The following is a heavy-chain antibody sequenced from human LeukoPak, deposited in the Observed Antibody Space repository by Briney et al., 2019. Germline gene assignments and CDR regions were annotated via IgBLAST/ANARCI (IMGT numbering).Heavy chain of an antibody. CDR3: ASPSPLDILTGYSLGY. D-gene: IGHD3-9*01. Sequence: PGGSLRLSCAASRFTFSSYSMNWVRQAPGKGLEWVSSTSSSSSYIYYADSVKGRFTISRDNAKNSLYLQMNSLRAEDTAVYYCASPSPLDILTGYSLGYWGQGTLVTVSS. V-gene: IGHV3-21*04. CDR1: RFTFSSYS. CDR2: TSSSSSYI. J-gene: IGHJ4*02.